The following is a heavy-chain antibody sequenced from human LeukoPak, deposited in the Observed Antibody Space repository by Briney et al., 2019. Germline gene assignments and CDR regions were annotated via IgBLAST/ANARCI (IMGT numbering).Heavy chain of an antibody. CDR3: AKDYYYYGSGSYYNAFDY. J-gene: IGHJ4*02. Sequence: RGSLRLSCAASGFTFSSYAMSWVRQAPGKGLEWVSAISGSGGSTYYADSVKGRFTISRDNSKNTLYLQMNSLRAEDTAVYYCAKDYYYYGSGSYYNAFDYWGQGTLVTVSS. D-gene: IGHD3-10*01. CDR1: GFTFSSYA. V-gene: IGHV3-23*01. CDR2: ISGSGGST.